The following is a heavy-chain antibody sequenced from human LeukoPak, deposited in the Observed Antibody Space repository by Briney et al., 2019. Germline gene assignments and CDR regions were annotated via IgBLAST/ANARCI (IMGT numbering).Heavy chain of an antibody. J-gene: IGHJ4*02. Sequence: SETLSLTCTVSGGSISSYYWSRLRQPPGKGLEWIGYIYYSGSTNYNPSLKSRVTISVDTSKNQFSLKLSSVTAADTAVYYCARASYAGPFDYWGQGTLVTVSS. V-gene: IGHV4-59*01. CDR2: IYYSGST. CDR3: ARASYAGPFDY. D-gene: IGHD3-16*02. CDR1: GGSISSYY.